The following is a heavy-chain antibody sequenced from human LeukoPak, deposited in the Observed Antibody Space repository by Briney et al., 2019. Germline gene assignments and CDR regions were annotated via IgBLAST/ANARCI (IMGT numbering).Heavy chain of an antibody. V-gene: IGHV3-20*01. CDR2: INWNVGST. Sequence: GGSMRLSSAASGFTFDDYGMSWVRHAPRKGLEWVSGINWNVGSTGYADSVKGRFTISRDNAKNCLYLKMNSLRAEDTALDHCAGGSGYDPNWFDPWGQGTLVTVSS. J-gene: IGHJ5*02. D-gene: IGHD5-12*01. CDR3: AGGSGYDPNWFDP. CDR1: GFTFDDYG.